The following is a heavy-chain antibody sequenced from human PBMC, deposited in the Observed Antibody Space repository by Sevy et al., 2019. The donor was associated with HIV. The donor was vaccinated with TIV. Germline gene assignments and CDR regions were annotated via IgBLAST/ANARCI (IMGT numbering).Heavy chain of an antibody. CDR3: AGPILTYNKGWSYYDY. Sequence: GSLSLTCTVSGASISSSGYYWGWIRQPPGKGLEWIASINYSGSTFYNPSLKSRVTISADTSKNQFSLDLNSVTAADTAIYYCAGPILTYNKGWSYYDYWGQGTVVTVSS. CDR1: GASISSSGYY. J-gene: IGHJ4*02. CDR2: INYSGST. D-gene: IGHD1-20*01. V-gene: IGHV4-39*01.